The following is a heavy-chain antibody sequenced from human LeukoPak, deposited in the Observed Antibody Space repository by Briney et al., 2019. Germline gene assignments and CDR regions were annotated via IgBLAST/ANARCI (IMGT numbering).Heavy chain of an antibody. V-gene: IGHV4-38-2*02. CDR2: LYHSGST. Sequence: SETLSLTCTVSGYSISSGYCWGWIRPPPRKGLEWIGSLYHSGSTYYNPSLKSRLTISRDTSKNQFSLKLSSVTAGDTAVHYCATGGRFFEWSTEYWGQGSLVTVSS. D-gene: IGHD3-3*01. CDR3: ATGGRFFEWSTEY. J-gene: IGHJ4*02. CDR1: GYSISSGYC.